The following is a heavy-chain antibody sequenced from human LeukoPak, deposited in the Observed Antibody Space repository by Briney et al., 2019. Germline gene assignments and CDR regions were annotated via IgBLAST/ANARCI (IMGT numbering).Heavy chain of an antibody. CDR1: ASGVSFTSHS. D-gene: IGHD1-20*01. J-gene: IGHJ4*02. Sequence: GGSLRLSCAASASGVSFTSHSMNWVRQAPGKGREWISYISSSGSYIFYAASVEGRFTVSRDNARNSLYLQMNSLRAEDTAIYYCAREYNSRATFDYWGQGTLVTVSS. CDR2: ISSSGSYI. V-gene: IGHV3-21*05. CDR3: AREYNSRATFDY.